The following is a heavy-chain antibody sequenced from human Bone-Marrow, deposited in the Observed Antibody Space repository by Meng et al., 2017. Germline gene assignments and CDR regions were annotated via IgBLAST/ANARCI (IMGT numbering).Heavy chain of an antibody. CDR1: GFTFDDYA. V-gene: IGHV3-43D*03. J-gene: IGHJ2*01. CDR2: ISWDGGST. CDR3: ANRYFDL. Sequence: ELQVVRSWGVVVPAGWSLSLSCAASGFTFDDYAMHWVRQAPGKGLEWVSLISWDGGSTYYADSVKGRFTISRDNSKNSLYLQMNSLRAEDTALYYCANRYFDLWGRGTLVTVSS.